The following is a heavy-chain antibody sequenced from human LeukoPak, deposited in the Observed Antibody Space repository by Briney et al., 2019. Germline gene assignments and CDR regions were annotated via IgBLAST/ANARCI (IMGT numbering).Heavy chain of an antibody. V-gene: IGHV4-4*07. CDR2: IYTSGST. D-gene: IGHD3-22*01. Sequence: KPSETLSLTCTVSGGSISSYYWSWIRQPAGKGLEWIGRIYTSGSTNYNPSPKSRVTMSVDTSKTQFSLKLSSVTAADTAVYYCARDGYPVIPFDIWGQGTMVTVSS. CDR1: GGSISSYY. CDR3: ARDGYPVIPFDI. J-gene: IGHJ3*02.